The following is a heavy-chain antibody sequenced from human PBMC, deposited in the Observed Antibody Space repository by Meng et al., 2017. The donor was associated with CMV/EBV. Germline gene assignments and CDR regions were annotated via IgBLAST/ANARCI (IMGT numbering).Heavy chain of an antibody. J-gene: IGHJ6*02. CDR2: ISSSSYI. CDR1: GFTFSSYS. V-gene: IGHV3-21*01. CDR3: ARDTTVTTLFRSYYYYGMDV. D-gene: IGHD4-17*01. Sequence: GESLKISCAASGFTFSSYSMNWVRQAPGKGLEWVSSISSSSYIYYADSVKGRFTISRDNAKNSLYLQMNSLRAEDTAVYYCARDTTVTTLFRSYYYYGMDVWGQGTTVTVSS.